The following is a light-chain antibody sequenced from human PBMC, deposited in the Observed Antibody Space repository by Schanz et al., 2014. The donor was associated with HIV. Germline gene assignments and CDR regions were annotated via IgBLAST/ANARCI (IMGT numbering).Light chain of an antibody. Sequence: EIVLTQSPATLSLSPGERATLSCRASQSVSTFIAWYQQKPGQPPRLLIYDVSNRATGIPARFSGSGSGTDFTLTISSLEPEDFAIYYCQHRNNWPPMFTFGPGTRVDFK. CDR1: QSVSTF. V-gene: IGKV3-11*01. CDR2: DVS. CDR3: QHRNNWPPMFT. J-gene: IGKJ3*01.